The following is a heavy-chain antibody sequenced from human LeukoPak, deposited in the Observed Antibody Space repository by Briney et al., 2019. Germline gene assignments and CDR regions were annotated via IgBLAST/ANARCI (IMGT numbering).Heavy chain of an antibody. CDR3: AGAPGDDFWSGYFNFDY. Sequence: PSQTLSLTCAVSGGSISSGGYSWSWIRQPPGKGLEWIGYIYHSGSTYYNPSLKSRVTISVDRSKNQFSLKLSSVTAADTAVYYCAGAPGDDFWSGYFNFDYWGQGTLVTVSS. J-gene: IGHJ4*02. CDR2: IYHSGST. V-gene: IGHV4-30-2*01. D-gene: IGHD3-3*01. CDR1: GGSISSGGYS.